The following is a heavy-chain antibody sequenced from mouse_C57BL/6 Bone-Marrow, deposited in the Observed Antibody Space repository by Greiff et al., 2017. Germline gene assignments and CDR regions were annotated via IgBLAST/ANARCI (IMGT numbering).Heavy chain of an antibody. D-gene: IGHD1-1*01. CDR2: IRRQSNNYAT. Sequence: GGGWVQPNGSLKLSCAASGFSFNTYAMNWVRQAPGKGLEWVARIRRQSNNYATYYADSVKDRITISSYDSENMLYLQMNNLKTEDTAMYYSVDGRSFAYWGQGTLGT. CDR1: GFSFNTYA. V-gene: IGHV10-1*01. CDR3: VDGRSFAY. J-gene: IGHJ3*01.